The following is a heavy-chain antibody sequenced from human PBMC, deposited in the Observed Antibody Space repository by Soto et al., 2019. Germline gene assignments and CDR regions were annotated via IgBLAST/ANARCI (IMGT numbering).Heavy chain of an antibody. J-gene: IGHJ4*02. CDR3: ANLRYFEWSLDY. CDR1: GGSISSSSYY. D-gene: IGHD3-9*01. Sequence: SETLSLTCTVSGGSISSSSYYWGWFRQPPGKGLEWIGYIYNSGNINYNPSLNSRVTMSVDTSKNQFSLNLTSVTAADTAVYYCANLRYFEWSLDYWGQGTLVTVS. V-gene: IGHV4-61*05. CDR2: IYNSGNI.